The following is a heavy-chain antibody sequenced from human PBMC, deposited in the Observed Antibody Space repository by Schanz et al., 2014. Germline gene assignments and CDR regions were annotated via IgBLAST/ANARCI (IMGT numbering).Heavy chain of an antibody. V-gene: IGHV3-30*03. J-gene: IGHJ5*02. CDR2: ISYDGSNK. Sequence: QVQLVESGGGVVQPGRSLRLSCAASGFTFSTYGMHWVRQAPGKGLEWVAVISYDGSNKYYADSVKGRFTISRDNSNNTLYVQMNSLRAEDTAVYSCARDGYQVYYVTGHNWFDPWGQGTLVTVSS. D-gene: IGHD1-26*01. CDR3: ARDGYQVYYVTGHNWFDP. CDR1: GFTFSTYG.